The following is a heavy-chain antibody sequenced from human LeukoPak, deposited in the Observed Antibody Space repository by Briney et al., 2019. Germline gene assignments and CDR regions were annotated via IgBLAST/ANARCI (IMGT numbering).Heavy chain of an antibody. D-gene: IGHD5-18*01. CDR3: AKEAMVTYFDY. J-gene: IGHJ4*02. CDR2: IYSGGST. Sequence: PGGSLRLSCAASGFTVSSNYMSWVRQAPGKGLEWVSVIYSGGSTYYADSVKGRFTISRDNSKNTLYLQMNSLRAEDTAVYYCAKEAMVTYFDYRGQGTLVTVSS. CDR1: GFTVSSNY. V-gene: IGHV3-53*01.